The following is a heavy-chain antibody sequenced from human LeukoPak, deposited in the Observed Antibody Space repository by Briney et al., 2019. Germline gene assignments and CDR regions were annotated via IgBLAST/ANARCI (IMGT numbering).Heavy chain of an antibody. J-gene: IGHJ4*02. D-gene: IGHD2-15*01. CDR3: AKFAQRYCSGGCCHPFDY. Sequence: GGSLRLSCAASGFTFSSYGMSWVRQAPGKGLEWVSAISGSGGTTYYADSVKGRFTISRDNSKNTLHLQMNSLRAEDTAAYYCAKFAQRYCSGGCCHPFDYWGQGTLVTVSS. CDR1: GFTFSSYG. CDR2: ISGSGGTT. V-gene: IGHV3-23*01.